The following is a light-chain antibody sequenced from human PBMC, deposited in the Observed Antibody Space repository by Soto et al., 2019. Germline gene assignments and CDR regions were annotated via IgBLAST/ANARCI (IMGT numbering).Light chain of an antibody. V-gene: IGLV2-14*01. CDR1: SSDVDGYKY. Sequence: QSALTQPASVSGSPGQSITISCTGTSSDVDGYKYVSWYQQHPGKAPKLMIYAVSNRPSGVSNRFSGSKSGDTASLTISGLQAEDEADYYCSSYTSRSTFWVFGGRTKLTVL. CDR2: AVS. CDR3: SSYTSRSTFWV. J-gene: IGLJ3*02.